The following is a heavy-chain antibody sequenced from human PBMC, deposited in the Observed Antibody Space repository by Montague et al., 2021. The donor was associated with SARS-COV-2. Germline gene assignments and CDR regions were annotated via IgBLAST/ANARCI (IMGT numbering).Heavy chain of an antibody. CDR1: GFTFSSYA. CDR3: VRASLIKARIAVAGTTVY. Sequence: SLRLSCAASGFTFSSYAMHWVRQAPGKGLEWVAVISYDGINKYYAASVKGRFTISRDNSKNTLHLQMNSLRGEDTAVYYCVRASLIKARIAVAGTTVYWGQGTLVTISS. J-gene: IGHJ4*02. CDR2: ISYDGINK. V-gene: IGHV3-30-3*01. D-gene: IGHD6-19*01.